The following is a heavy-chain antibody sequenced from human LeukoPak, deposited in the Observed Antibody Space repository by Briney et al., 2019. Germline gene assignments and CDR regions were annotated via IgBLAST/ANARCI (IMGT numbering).Heavy chain of an antibody. Sequence: ASVKVSCKASGYTFTSYGISWVRQAPGQGLEWMGWISAYNGNTNYAQKLQGRVTMTTDTSTSTAYMELRSLRSDDTAVYYCARDLDWGTRRCPFDPWGQGTLVTVSS. J-gene: IGHJ5*02. D-gene: IGHD3/OR15-3a*01. CDR3: ARDLDWGTRRCPFDP. CDR2: ISAYNGNT. CDR1: GYTFTSYG. V-gene: IGHV1-18*01.